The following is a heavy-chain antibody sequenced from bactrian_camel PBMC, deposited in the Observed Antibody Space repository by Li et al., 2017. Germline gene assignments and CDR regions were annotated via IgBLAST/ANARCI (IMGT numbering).Heavy chain of an antibody. CDR1: GIEFRGMA. J-gene: IGHJ4*01. CDR2: INSGGRIK. Sequence: VQLVESGGGTVQPGGSLRLSCVASGIEFRGMAMSWIRQAPGKGLEWVSDINSGGRIKDYASNVKGRFTISRDDAEDTLYLQMNNLQTEDTAMYYCTAESSPCARCVGDGSEPNYYGQGTQVTVS. V-gene: IGHV3S40*01. CDR3: TAESSPCARCVGDGSEPNY.